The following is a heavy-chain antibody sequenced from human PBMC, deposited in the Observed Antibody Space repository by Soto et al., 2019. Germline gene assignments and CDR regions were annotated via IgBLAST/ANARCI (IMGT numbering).Heavy chain of an antibody. CDR1: GDIFTSYG. J-gene: IGHJ5*02. CDR3: ARDQEGITMIVGGT. V-gene: IGHV1-18*01. Sequence: ASVKVSCKASGDIFTSYGISWVRQAPGQGLEWMGWISAYNGNTNYAQKFQGRVTMTTDTSTSTAYMELRSLRSDDTAVYYCARDQEGITMIVGGTWGQGTLVTSPQ. D-gene: IGHD3-22*01. CDR2: ISAYNGNT.